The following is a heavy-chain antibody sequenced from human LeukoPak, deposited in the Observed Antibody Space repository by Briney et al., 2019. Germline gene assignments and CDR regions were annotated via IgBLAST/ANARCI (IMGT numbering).Heavy chain of an antibody. J-gene: IGHJ4*02. V-gene: IGHV3-30*02. CDR2: IRYDGSNK. D-gene: IGHD4-11*01. CDR1: GFTFSSYG. CDR3: AKVGGDYSNRNFDY. Sequence: GGSLRLSCAASGFTFSSYGMHWVRQAPGKGLEWVAFIRYDGSNKYYADSVKGRFTISRDNSKNTLYLQMNSLRAEDTAVYYCAKVGGDYSNRNFDYGGQGTLVTVSA.